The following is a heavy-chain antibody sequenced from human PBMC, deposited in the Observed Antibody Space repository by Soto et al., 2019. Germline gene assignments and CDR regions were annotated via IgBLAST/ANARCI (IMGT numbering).Heavy chain of an antibody. Sequence: SETLSLTCTVSGGSISSGDYYWSWIRQPPGKGLEWIGYIYYSGSTYYNPSLKSRVTISVDTSKNSFYLQMNSLRAEDTAVYYCARAAGYSYGSYYYYYGMDVWGQGTTVTVSS. CDR2: IYYSGST. CDR1: GGSISSGDYY. CDR3: ARAAGYSYGSYYYYYGMDV. V-gene: IGHV4-30-4*01. J-gene: IGHJ6*02. D-gene: IGHD5-18*01.